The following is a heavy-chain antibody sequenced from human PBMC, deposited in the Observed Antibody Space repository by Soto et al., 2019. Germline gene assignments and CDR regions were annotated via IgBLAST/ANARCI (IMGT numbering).Heavy chain of an antibody. CDR2: IYYSGST. V-gene: IGHV4-31*03. CDR3: ARVSTYYGSGSYYSLFDY. D-gene: IGHD3-10*01. J-gene: IGHJ4*02. CDR1: GGSISSGGYY. Sequence: PSETLSLTCTVSGGSISSGGYYWSWIRQHPGKGLEWIGYIYYSGSTYYSPSLKSRVTISVDTSKNQFSLKLSSVTAADTAVYYCARVSTYYGSGSYYSLFDYWGQGTLVTVSS.